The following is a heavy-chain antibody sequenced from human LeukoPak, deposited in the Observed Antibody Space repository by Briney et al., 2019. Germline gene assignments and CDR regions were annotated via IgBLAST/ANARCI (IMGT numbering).Heavy chain of an antibody. V-gene: IGHV2-5*02. D-gene: IGHD3-16*01. CDR2: IYWDDDV. CDR1: GFSLTTSGVG. CDR3: THRITALGELFTHPFFDY. J-gene: IGHJ4*02. Sequence: SGPTLVNPTQTLTLTCTFSGFSLTTSGVGVGWIRQSPGKALEWLALIYWDDDVRYSPSLKSRLTITKDTSMDQVVLTMTNMDPVDTATYYCTHRITALGELFTHPFFDYWGQGTLVTVSS.